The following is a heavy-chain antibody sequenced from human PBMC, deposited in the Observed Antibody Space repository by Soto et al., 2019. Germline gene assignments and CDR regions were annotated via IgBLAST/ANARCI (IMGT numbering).Heavy chain of an antibody. J-gene: IGHJ4*02. CDR2: ISSDGTNK. CDR3: ARRAARPY. Sequence: QVQLVESGGGVVQPGRSLRLSCAASGFTFSSYAMHWVRQAPGKGLEWVALISSDGTNKYYADSVKGRFTISRDNSKNTMYLQVNSLRAEDTAVYYCARRAARPYWGQGTLVTVSS. V-gene: IGHV3-30-3*01. D-gene: IGHD6-6*01. CDR1: GFTFSSYA.